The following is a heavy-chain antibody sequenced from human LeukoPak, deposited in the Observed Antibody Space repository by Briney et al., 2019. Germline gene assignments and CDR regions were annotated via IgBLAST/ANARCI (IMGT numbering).Heavy chain of an antibody. J-gene: IGHJ4*02. CDR2: IIPIFGTA. D-gene: IGHD3-22*01. V-gene: IGHV1-69*13. CDR3: AGGPTYYYDSSGYWPSYYFDY. Sequence: SVKVSCKASGGTFSSYAISWVRQAPGQGLEWMGGIIPIFGTANYAQKFQGRVTITADESTSTAYMELSSLGSEDTAVYYCAGGPTYYYDSSGYWPSYYFDYWGQGTLVTVSS. CDR1: GGTFSSYA.